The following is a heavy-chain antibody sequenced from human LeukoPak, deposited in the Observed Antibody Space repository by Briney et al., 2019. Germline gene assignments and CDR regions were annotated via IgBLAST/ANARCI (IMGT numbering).Heavy chain of an antibody. V-gene: IGHV3-53*01. J-gene: IGHJ4*02. Sequence: SGGSLRLSCAASGFTVSSNYMSWVRQAPGKGLEWVSVIYSGGSTYYADSVKGRSTISRDNSKNTLYLQMNSLRAEDTAVYYCASVGSSWGKPFDYWGQGTLVTVSS. CDR2: IYSGGST. D-gene: IGHD6-13*01. CDR1: GFTVSSNY. CDR3: ASVGSSWGKPFDY.